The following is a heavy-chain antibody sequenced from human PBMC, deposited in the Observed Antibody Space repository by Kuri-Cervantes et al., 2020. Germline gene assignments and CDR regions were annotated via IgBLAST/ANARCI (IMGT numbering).Heavy chain of an antibody. Sequence: ASVKVSCKVSGYTLTELSMHWVRQAPGKGLAWMGGFDPEDGETIYAQKFQGRITMTEDTSTDTAYMELSSLRSEDTAVYYCATATLQKNAFDIWGQGTLVTVSS. J-gene: IGHJ3*02. CDR2: FDPEDGET. CDR3: ATATLQKNAFDI. CDR1: GYTLTELS. D-gene: IGHD4-11*01. V-gene: IGHV1-24*01.